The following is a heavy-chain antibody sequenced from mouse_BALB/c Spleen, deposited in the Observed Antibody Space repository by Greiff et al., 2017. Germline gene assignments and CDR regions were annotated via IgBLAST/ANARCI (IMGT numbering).Heavy chain of an antibody. CDR2: FHPYNDDT. J-gene: IGHJ1*01. V-gene: IGHV1-47*01. CDR3: ARGNWDDWYFDV. D-gene: IGHD4-1*01. CDR1: GYTFTTYP. Sequence: VKLQQSGAELVKPGASVKMSCKAFGYTFTTYPIEWMKQNHGKSLEWIGNFHPYNDDTKYNEKFKGKAKLTVEKSSSTVYLELSRLTSDDSAVYYCARGNWDDWYFDVWGAGTTVTVSS.